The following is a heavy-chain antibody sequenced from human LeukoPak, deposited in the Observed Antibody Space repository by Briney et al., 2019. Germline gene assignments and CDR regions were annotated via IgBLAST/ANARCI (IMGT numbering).Heavy chain of an antibody. V-gene: IGHV3-23*01. CDR2: ISGSGGGT. CDR3: TKCLKWFGERNNYYYYMDV. D-gene: IGHD3-10*01. CDR1: GFTFSSYA. J-gene: IGHJ6*03. Sequence: GGSLRLSCAASGFTFSSYAMHWVRQAPGKGLEWVSAISGSGGGTFYADSVKGRFTISRDNSKNMLYLQMNSLRAEDTAVYYCTKCLKWFGERNNYYYYMDVWGKGTTVTISS.